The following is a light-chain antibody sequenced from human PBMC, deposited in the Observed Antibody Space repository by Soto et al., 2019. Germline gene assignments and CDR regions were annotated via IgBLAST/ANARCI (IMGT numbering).Light chain of an antibody. CDR1: SSDVGGYNY. CDR3: CSYTTSSTYV. V-gene: IGLV2-14*03. CDR2: DVN. J-gene: IGLJ1*01. Sequence: QSVLTQPASVSGSPGQSIAISCTGTSSDVGGYNYVSWYQQHPGKAPKLMIYDVNNRPSGVSNRFSGSKSGNTASLTISGLQADDEADYYCCSYTTSSTYVFGPGTKVTVL.